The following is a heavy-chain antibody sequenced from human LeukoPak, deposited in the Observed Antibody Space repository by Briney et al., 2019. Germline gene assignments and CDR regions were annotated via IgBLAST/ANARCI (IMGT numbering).Heavy chain of an antibody. CDR3: AKDHYWSIDY. Sequence: EWVSAISGSGGSTYYADSVKGRFTISRDNSKNTLYLQMNSLRAEDTGVYYCAKDHYWSIDYWGRGTLVTVSS. V-gene: IGHV3-23*01. J-gene: IGHJ4*02. D-gene: IGHD3-3*01. CDR2: ISGSGGST.